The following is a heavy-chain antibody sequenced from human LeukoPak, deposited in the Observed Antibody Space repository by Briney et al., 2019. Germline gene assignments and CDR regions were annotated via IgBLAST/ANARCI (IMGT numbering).Heavy chain of an antibody. V-gene: IGHV3-9*01. D-gene: IGHD5-24*01. J-gene: IGHJ3*02. CDR2: ISWNSGSI. CDR1: GFTFDDYA. Sequence: PGGSLRLSCAASGFTFDDYAMHWVRQAPGKGLEWVSGISWNSGSIGYADSVKGRFTISRDNAKNSLYLQMNSLRAEDTALYYCAKGVLRSSWDGGNAFDIWGQGTTVTVSS. CDR3: AKGVLRSSWDGGNAFDI.